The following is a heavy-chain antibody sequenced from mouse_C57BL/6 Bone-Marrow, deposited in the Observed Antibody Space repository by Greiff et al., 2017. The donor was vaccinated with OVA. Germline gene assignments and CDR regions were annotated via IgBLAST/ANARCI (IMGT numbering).Heavy chain of an antibody. CDR1: GYTFTSYW. V-gene: IGHV1-72*01. Sequence: QVQLQQPGAELVKPGASVKLSCKASGYTFTSYWMHWVKQRPGRGLEWIGRIDPNSGGTKYNEKFKSKATLTVDKPASTSYMQLSSLTSDDSAVYYCARGAYGSRDYAMDYWGQGTSVTVSS. D-gene: IGHD1-1*01. CDR3: ARGAYGSRDYAMDY. J-gene: IGHJ4*01. CDR2: IDPNSGGT.